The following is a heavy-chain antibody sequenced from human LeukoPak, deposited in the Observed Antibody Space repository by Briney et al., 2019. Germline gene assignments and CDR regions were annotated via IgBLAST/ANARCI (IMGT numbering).Heavy chain of an antibody. V-gene: IGHV3-21*01. CDR2: ITSSSSYI. D-gene: IGHD6-13*01. J-gene: IGHJ5*02. Sequence: GGSLRLSCAASGFTFSSYSMNWVRQAPGKGLEWVSSITSSSSYIYYADSVKGRFTISRDNAKNSLYLQINSLIAEDTAVYYCARGIATGIDFFDPWGQGTLVTVSS. CDR1: GFTFSSYS. CDR3: ARGIATGIDFFDP.